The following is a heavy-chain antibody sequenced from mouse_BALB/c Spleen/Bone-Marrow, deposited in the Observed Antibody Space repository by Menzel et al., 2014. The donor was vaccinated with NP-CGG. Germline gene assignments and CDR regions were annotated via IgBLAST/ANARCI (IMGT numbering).Heavy chain of an antibody. J-gene: IGHJ4*01. CDR2: IYPVDVHA. CDR3: ARWLLPYYAMDY. CDR1: GYTFTNYY. Sequence: VQLVESGPELVKPGASVRISCKASGYTFTNYYIHWVKQRPGQGLEWIGWIYPVDVHANFNEKFRGKATLTADKSSSTAYMQLSSLTSEDSAVYFCARWLLPYYAMDYWGQGTSFTVSS. V-gene: IGHV1S56*01. D-gene: IGHD2-3*01.